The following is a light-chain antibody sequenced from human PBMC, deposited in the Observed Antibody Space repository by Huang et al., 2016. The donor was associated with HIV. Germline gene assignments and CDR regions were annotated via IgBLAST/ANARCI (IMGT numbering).Light chain of an antibody. Sequence: DIVMTQTPLSLSVTPGPPASISCKSSQGLLYREKIYLYWYLQKPGQSPQLLIYELSNRFSGVPYRVSGSGSPTNFTLKISRVETEDVGVYYCMQGKQLPYTFGQGTRLEIK. J-gene: IGKJ2*01. CDR2: ELS. CDR3: MQGKQLPYT. CDR1: QGLLYREKIY. V-gene: IGKV2-29*02.